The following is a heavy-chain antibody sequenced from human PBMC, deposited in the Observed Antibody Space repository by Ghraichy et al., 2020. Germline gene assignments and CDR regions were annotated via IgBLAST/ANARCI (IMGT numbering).Heavy chain of an antibody. V-gene: IGHV3-23*01. J-gene: IGHJ4*02. Sequence: ETLSLTCAASGITFSTYAMSWVRQAPGKGLEWVSSISGSGDRSYYADSVKGRFTISRDNSKKTLFLQMNSLRVEDTAVYFCAKSPDTMIRGVKITLVYFDYWGQGALVTVSS. CDR2: ISGSGDRS. CDR3: AKSPDTMIRGVKITLVYFDY. D-gene: IGHD3-10*01. CDR1: GITFSTYA.